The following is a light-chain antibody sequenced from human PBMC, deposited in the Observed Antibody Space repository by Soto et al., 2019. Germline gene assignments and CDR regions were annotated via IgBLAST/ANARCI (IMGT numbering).Light chain of an antibody. Sequence: EIVLTQSPATLSLSPGERATLSCRASQSVSNFLAWYQQKPGQAPRLLIYNVSNRATGIPARFSGSGSGTDFTLTISSLEPEDFAVYYCQQRRNWPGTFGQGTKVDIK. CDR2: NVS. J-gene: IGKJ1*01. CDR1: QSVSNF. V-gene: IGKV3-11*01. CDR3: QQRRNWPGT.